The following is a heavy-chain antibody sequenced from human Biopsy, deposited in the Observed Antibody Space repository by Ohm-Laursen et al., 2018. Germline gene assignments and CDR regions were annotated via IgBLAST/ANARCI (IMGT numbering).Heavy chain of an antibody. J-gene: IGHJ6*02. D-gene: IGHD3-10*01. CDR3: ARPPWGHAYGYYNGMDV. V-gene: IGHV3-21*04. Sequence: GSLRLSCAASGFTLSSYSMNWVRQTPGKGLEWVSTISSSSDNIYYVDSVKGQFTVSRDNAKNSLYLQMDRLRAEDTAVYYCARPPWGHAYGYYNGMDVWGQGTTVIVSS. CDR2: ISSSSDNI. CDR1: GFTLSSYS.